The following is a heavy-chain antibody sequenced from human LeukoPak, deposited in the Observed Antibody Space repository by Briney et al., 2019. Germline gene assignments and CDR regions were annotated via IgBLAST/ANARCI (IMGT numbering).Heavy chain of an antibody. CDR2: IKQDGSER. CDR1: GFTFSSYW. V-gene: IGHV3-7*04. J-gene: IGHJ5*02. Sequence: GGSLRLSCAASGFTFSSYWMSWVRQAPGKGLEWVANIKQDGSERYYVDSVKGRFTISRDNAKNSLYLQMNTLRAEDTAVYYCARGIASGIDFFDPWGQGTLVTVSS. CDR3: ARGIASGIDFFDP. D-gene: IGHD6-13*01.